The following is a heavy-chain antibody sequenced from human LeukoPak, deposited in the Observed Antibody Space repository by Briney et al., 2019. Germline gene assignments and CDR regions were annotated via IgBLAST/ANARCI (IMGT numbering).Heavy chain of an antibody. J-gene: IGHJ5*02. D-gene: IGHD3-22*01. CDR2: IYYSGST. V-gene: IGHV4-59*01. CDR1: GGSISSYY. Sequence: SETLSLTCTVSGGSISSYYWSWIRQPPGKGLEWIGYIYYSGSTNYNPSLKRRFTISVDTCKNQFSLKLTSVTAADPAVYYCARVAWYYYDSSGYSNWFDPWGQGTLVTVSS. CDR3: ARVAWYYYDSSGYSNWFDP.